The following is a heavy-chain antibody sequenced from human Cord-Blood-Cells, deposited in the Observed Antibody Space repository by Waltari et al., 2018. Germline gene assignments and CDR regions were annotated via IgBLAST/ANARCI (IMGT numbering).Heavy chain of an antibody. CDR3: ARAGAYSSSSWFDP. CDR2: INPNSGGT. V-gene: IGHV1-2*02. J-gene: IGHJ5*02. Sequence: QVQLVQSGAEVKKPGASVKVSCKASGYHFTVHYMHWVPQAPGQGLEWMGWINPNSGGTNYAQKFQGRVTMTRDTSISTAYMELSRLRSDDTAVYYCARAGAYSSSSWFDPWGQGTLVTVSS. D-gene: IGHD6-6*01. CDR1: GYHFTVHY.